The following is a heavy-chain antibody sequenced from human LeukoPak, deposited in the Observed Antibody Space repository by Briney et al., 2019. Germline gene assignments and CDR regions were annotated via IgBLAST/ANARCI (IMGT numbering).Heavy chain of an antibody. CDR3: AKDGYDADGYLDY. V-gene: IGHV1-3*01. CDR1: GYLFRSYV. Sequence: ASVKVSCKASGYLFRSYVMHWLRQAPGQSLEWIGWINPANGNTKYSRNFQGRVTITRDTSASVVYMELSSLRYEDTAVYYCAKDGYDADGYLDYWGQGALVPVSS. J-gene: IGHJ4*02. D-gene: IGHD5-12*01. CDR2: INPANGNT.